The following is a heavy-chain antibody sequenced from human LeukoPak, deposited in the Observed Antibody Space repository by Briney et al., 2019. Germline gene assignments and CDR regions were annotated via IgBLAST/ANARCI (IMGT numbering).Heavy chain of an antibody. CDR3: ARQKRWLQLDWFDP. CDR2: IYTSETT. CDR1: GDSISSYY. Sequence: SETLSLTCTVSGDSISSYYWSWIRQPAGKGLEWVGRIYTSETTNYNPSLKGRVTMSVDTSKNQLSLKLSSVTAADTAVYYCARQKRWLQLDWFDPWGQGTLVTVSS. J-gene: IGHJ5*02. D-gene: IGHD5-24*01. V-gene: IGHV4-4*07.